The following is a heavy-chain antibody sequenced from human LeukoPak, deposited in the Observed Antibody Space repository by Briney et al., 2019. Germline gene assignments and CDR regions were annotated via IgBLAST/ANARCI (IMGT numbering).Heavy chain of an antibody. CDR2: ISGSGGST. Sequence: GGSIRLSCAASGFSFSSYAMSWVRQAPGKGLEWVSAISGSGGSTYYADSVKGRFTISRDNSKNTLYLQMNSLRAEDTAVYYCAKDHAVAGAAYYYYGMDVWGQGTTVTVSS. J-gene: IGHJ6*02. D-gene: IGHD6-19*01. CDR3: AKDHAVAGAAYYYYGMDV. CDR1: GFSFSSYA. V-gene: IGHV3-23*01.